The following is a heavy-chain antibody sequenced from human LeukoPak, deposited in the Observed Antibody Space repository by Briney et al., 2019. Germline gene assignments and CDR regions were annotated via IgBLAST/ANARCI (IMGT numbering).Heavy chain of an antibody. D-gene: IGHD4-17*01. J-gene: IGHJ5*02. CDR2: IFHSGST. CDR3: ARAHDYGDYGA. V-gene: IGHV4-30-2*01. Sequence: SETLSLTCTVSGGSFSSSDFYWSWIRQPPGKGLEWIGYIFHSGSTYSNPSLKSRVTISLDRSKNQFSLKLSSVTAADTAVYYCARAHDYGDYGAWGQGTLVTVSS. CDR1: GGSFSSSDFY.